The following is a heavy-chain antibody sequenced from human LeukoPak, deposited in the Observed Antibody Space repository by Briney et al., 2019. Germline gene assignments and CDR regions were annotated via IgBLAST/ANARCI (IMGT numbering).Heavy chain of an antibody. CDR1: GFTFSSYA. D-gene: IGHD2/OR15-2a*01. CDR2: ISGSGGST. J-gene: IGHJ4*02. CDR3: ARGIGDY. Sequence: GGSLRLSCAASGFTFSSYAMSWVRQAPGKGLEWVSAISGSGGSTYYADSVKGRFTISRDNAGNSLYLQMSSLGAEDTAVYYCARGIGDYWGQGTLVTVSS. V-gene: IGHV3-23*01.